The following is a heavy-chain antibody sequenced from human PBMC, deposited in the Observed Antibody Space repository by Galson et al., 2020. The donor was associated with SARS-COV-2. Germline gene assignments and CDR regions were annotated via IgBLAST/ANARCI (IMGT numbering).Heavy chain of an antibody. Sequence: ASVTVSCKASGYTFTDFFIHWVRQAPGQGLQWMGWINPNSGATNYARSFQGRVTMTRDTSITTAYMELSRLSSDDTAVYYCTGTRDYSGTGSAGDVWGQGTTVTVS. V-gene: IGHV1-2*02. J-gene: IGHJ6*02. CDR2: INPNSGAT. CDR3: TGTRDYSGTGSAGDV. CDR1: GYTFTDFF. D-gene: IGHD3-10*01.